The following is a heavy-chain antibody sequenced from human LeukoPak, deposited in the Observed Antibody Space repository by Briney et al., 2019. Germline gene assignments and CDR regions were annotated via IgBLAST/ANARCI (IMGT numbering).Heavy chain of an antibody. Sequence: GGSLRLSCAASGFTFRNYVIHWVRQAPDKGLEWVAVTSSDLNVKLYADSVKGRFTISRDNSRSTLYLQMNSLRPEDTAIYYCAREGYYGSGSPPSLYFDYWGQGTLVTVSS. D-gene: IGHD3-10*01. CDR1: GFTFRNYV. CDR2: TSSDLNVK. J-gene: IGHJ4*02. V-gene: IGHV3-30-3*01. CDR3: AREGYYGSGSPPSLYFDY.